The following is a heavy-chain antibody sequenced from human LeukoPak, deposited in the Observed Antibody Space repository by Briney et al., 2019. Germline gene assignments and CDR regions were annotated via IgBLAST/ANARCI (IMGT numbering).Heavy chain of an antibody. CDR3: ARDSNSYYYYMDV. CDR1: GFTFSSYW. J-gene: IGHJ6*03. Sequence: GGSLRLSCAASGFTFSSYWMSWVRQAPGKGLEWVAKIKQDGSEKYYVDSVKGRFTISRDNAKNSLYLKMNSLRAEDTSVYYCARDSNSYYYYMDVWGKGTTVTVSS. D-gene: IGHD6-13*01. CDR2: IKQDGSEK. V-gene: IGHV3-7*01.